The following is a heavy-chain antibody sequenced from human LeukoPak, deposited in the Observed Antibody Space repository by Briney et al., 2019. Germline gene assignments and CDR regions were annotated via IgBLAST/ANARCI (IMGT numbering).Heavy chain of an antibody. D-gene: IGHD3-22*01. J-gene: IGHJ3*02. CDR2: ISSSSSYI. CDR1: GSTFSSYS. Sequence: GGSLRLSCAASGSTFSSYSMNWVRQAPGKGPEWVSSISSSSSYIYYADSVKGRFTISRDNAKNSLYLQMNSPRAEDTAVYYCARDHYYDSSGYTPAGDAFDIWGQGTMVTVSS. CDR3: ARDHYYDSSGYTPAGDAFDI. V-gene: IGHV3-21*01.